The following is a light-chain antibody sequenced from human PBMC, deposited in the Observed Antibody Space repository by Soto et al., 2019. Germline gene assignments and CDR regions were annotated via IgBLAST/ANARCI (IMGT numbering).Light chain of an antibody. Sequence: QSVLTQPPSASGTPGQRVTISCSGSSSNIGSNTVNWYQQLPGTAPKLLFYSNNQRPSGVPDRFSGSKSGTSASLAISGLQSEDEADYYCAAWDDSLNVVVFGGGTKLTVL. V-gene: IGLV1-44*01. J-gene: IGLJ2*01. CDR3: AAWDDSLNVVV. CDR1: SSNIGSNT. CDR2: SNN.